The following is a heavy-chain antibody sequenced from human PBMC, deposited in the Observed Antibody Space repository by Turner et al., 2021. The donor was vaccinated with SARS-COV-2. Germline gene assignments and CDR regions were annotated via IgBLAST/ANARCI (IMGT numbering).Heavy chain of an antibody. CDR1: GGSISSRSYF. V-gene: IGHV4-39*02. J-gene: IGHJ5*02. Sequence: QLQLQESGPGLVKPSETLSLTCTVSGGSISSRSYFWGWIRQPPGKGLEWIGSIYYSGSTYHNPSLKSRVTISVDTSKNQFSLKLSSVTAADTAVYYCARETVNNWVDPWGQGTLVTVSS. CDR2: IYYSGST. D-gene: IGHD2-21*02. CDR3: ARETVNNWVDP.